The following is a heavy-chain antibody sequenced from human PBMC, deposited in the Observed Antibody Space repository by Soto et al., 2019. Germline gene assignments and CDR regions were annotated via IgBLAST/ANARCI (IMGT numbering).Heavy chain of an antibody. J-gene: IGHJ4*02. CDR3: ARVAPGYSSGWYFDY. D-gene: IGHD6-19*01. CDR2: IYHSGST. V-gene: IGHV4-30-2*01. CDR1: GGSISSGGYS. Sequence: SETLSLTCAVSGGSISSGGYSWSRIRQPTGKGLEWIRYIYHSGSTYYNPSLKSRVTISVDRSKNQFSLKLSSVTAADTAVYYCARVAPGYSSGWYFDYWGQGTLVTVSS.